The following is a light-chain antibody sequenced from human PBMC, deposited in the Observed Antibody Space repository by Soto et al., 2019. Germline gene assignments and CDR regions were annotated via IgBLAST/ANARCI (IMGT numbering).Light chain of an antibody. J-gene: IGKJ5*01. Sequence: AIRMTQSPSSLSASTGDRVTITCRASQGISSYLAWYQQKPGKAPKLLIYAASTLQSGVPSRFGGSGSGTDFTLTISCLQSEDFATYYCQQYYSYPPTFGQGTRLEIK. CDR1: QGISSY. CDR2: AAS. V-gene: IGKV1-8*01. CDR3: QQYYSYPPT.